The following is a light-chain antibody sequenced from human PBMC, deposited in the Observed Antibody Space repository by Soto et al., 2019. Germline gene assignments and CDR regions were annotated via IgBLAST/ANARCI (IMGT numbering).Light chain of an antibody. J-gene: IGLJ2*01. CDR3: QSYDSRLSAVV. CDR2: DNS. CDR1: SSNIGAGFD. V-gene: IGLV1-40*01. Sequence: QSVLTQPHSVSGAPGQRVTISCTGNSSNIGAGFDVHWYQQLPGTAPKLLIYDNSNRPSGVPDRFSGSKSGTSASLAITGLQAEDRTEYYCQSYDSRLSAVVFGGGTKLTVL.